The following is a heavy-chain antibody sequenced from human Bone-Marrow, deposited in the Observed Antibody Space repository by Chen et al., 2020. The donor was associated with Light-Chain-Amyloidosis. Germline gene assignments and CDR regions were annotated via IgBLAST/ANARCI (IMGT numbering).Heavy chain of an antibody. Sequence: EVQLEQSGPEVKKPGESLKISCKGSGYNFPNYWIGWVRQMPGKGLEWLGVIYPDDSDARYSPSFEGQVTISSDKSITTAYLQLSSLKASDTAMYYCARRRDGYNFDYWGQGTLVTVSS. CDR1: GYNFPNYW. D-gene: IGHD5-12*01. V-gene: IGHV5-51*01. CDR3: ARRRDGYNFDY. J-gene: IGHJ4*02. CDR2: IYPDDSDA.